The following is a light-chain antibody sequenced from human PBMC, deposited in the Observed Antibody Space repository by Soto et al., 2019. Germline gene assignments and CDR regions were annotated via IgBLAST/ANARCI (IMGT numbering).Light chain of an antibody. CDR2: DVS. CDR1: SSDVGGYNY. CDR3: CSYAGSYTFAV. J-gene: IGLJ2*01. Sequence: SVLTQPRSVSGSPGQSVTISCTGTSSDVGGYNYVSWYQQHPGKAPKLMIYDVSKRPSGVPDRFSGSKSGNTASLTISGLQAEDEADYYCCSYAGSYTFAVFGGGTKLTVL. V-gene: IGLV2-11*01.